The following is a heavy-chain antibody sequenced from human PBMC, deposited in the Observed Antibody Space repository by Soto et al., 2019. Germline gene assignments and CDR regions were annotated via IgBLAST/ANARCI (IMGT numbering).Heavy chain of an antibody. CDR1: GGSISSSNW. D-gene: IGHD6-6*01. CDR2: IYHSGST. CDR3: ARAIEYSSSSYYYGMDV. Sequence: SETLSLTCSVSGGSISSSNWWSWVRQPPGKGLEWIGEIYHSGSTNYNPSLKSRVTISVDKSKNQFSLKPSSVTAADTAVYYCARAIEYSSSSYYYGMDVWGQGTTVTVSS. V-gene: IGHV4-4*02. J-gene: IGHJ6*02.